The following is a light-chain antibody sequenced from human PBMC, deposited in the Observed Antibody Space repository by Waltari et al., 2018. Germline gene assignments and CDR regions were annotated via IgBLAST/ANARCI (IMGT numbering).Light chain of an antibody. Sequence: QTVVTPEPSLSVSPGGTVTLSCAFSSGSVSSTYYPTWYQQTPGQPPRTLVYKGISRSSGVPDRFSGSILGNTAALTITGAQADDESDYYCSMYMGSGVWVFGGGTKLTVL. J-gene: IGLJ3*02. CDR3: SMYMGSGVWV. CDR1: SGSVSSTYY. V-gene: IGLV8-61*01. CDR2: KGI.